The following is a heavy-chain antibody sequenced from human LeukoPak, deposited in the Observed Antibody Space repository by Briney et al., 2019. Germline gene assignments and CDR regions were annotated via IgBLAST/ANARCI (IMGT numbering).Heavy chain of an antibody. CDR1: GYTFTSYD. CDR2: MNPNSGNT. V-gene: IGHV1-8*01. D-gene: IGHD7-27*01. Sequence: ASVKVSCKASGYTFTSYDINWVRQATGQGLEWIGWMNPNSGNTGYAQKFQGRVTMTRNTSISTAYMELSSLRSEDTAVYYCARGGILGIFDTYYYYGMDVWGQGTTVTVSS. J-gene: IGHJ6*02. CDR3: ARGGILGIFDTYYYYGMDV.